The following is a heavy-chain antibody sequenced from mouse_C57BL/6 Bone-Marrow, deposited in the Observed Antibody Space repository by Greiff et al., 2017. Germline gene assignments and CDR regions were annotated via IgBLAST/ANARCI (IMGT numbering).Heavy chain of an antibody. V-gene: IGHV1-82*01. Sequence: QVQLQQSGPELVKPGASVKISCKASGYAFSSSWMHWVKQRPGKGLEWIGRIYPGDGDTNYNGKFKGKATLTADKSSSTAYMQLSSLTSEDSAVXFCACGSNWALAMDYWGQGTSVTVSS. CDR3: ACGSNWALAMDY. D-gene: IGHD4-1*01. J-gene: IGHJ4*01. CDR2: IYPGDGDT. CDR1: GYAFSSSW.